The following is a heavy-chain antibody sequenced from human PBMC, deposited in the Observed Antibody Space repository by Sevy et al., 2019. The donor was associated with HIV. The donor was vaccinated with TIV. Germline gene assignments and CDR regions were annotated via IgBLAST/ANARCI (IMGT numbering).Heavy chain of an antibody. CDR2: INEDGSRL. CDR3: ARDRAYSAVDY. D-gene: IGHD5-18*01. CDR1: GFTFSDSW. J-gene: IGHJ4*02. Sequence: GGSLRLSCVASGFTFSDSWMIWVRQAPGKGLERIAFINEDGSRLGYVDSVRGRFTISRENIKNLLYLQMNNLRAEDTALYFCARDRAYSAVDYWGQGTLVTVSS. V-gene: IGHV3-7*01.